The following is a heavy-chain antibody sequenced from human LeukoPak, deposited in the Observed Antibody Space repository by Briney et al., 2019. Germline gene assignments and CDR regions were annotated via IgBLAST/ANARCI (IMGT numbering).Heavy chain of an antibody. CDR1: GYSFTSYW. Sequence: GESLKISCKGSGYSFTSYWIGWGRQMPGKGLEWMGIIYPGDSDTRYSPCFQGQVTISADKSISTAYLQWSSLKASDTAMYYCASAIRYYDSSGYPPHYYYYYGMDVWGQGTTVTVSS. J-gene: IGHJ6*02. CDR2: IYPGDSDT. D-gene: IGHD3-22*01. V-gene: IGHV5-51*01. CDR3: ASAIRYYDSSGYPPHYYYYYGMDV.